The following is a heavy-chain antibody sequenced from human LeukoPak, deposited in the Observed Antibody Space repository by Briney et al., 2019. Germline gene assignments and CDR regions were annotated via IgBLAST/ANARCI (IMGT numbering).Heavy chain of an antibody. J-gene: IGHJ4*02. CDR2: ISGGGGST. D-gene: IGHD2-21*02. V-gene: IGHV3-23*01. CDR1: GFAFSSYA. Sequence: QPGGSLRLSCAASGFAFSSYARSSVRQAPGKGLEWVSAISGGGGSTYYADSVKGRFTISRDNSKNTLYLQMNSLRAEDTSLYYCAKDREGVTHYYFDYWGQGTLVTVSS. CDR3: AKDREGVTHYYFDY.